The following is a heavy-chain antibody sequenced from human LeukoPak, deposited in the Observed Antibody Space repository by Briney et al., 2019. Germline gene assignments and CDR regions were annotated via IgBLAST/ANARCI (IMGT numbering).Heavy chain of an antibody. J-gene: IGHJ6*02. CDR3: TRGPTGRWLYYGMDV. CDR2: IRSKGYGGTT. D-gene: IGHD5-24*01. V-gene: IGHV3-49*04. CDR1: GFTFGDHA. Sequence: GRSLRLSCITSGFTFGDHAMSWVRQAPGKGLEWGGFIRSKGYGGTTEYAASVKGRFTISRDDSKSIAYLQMNSLKSEDTAVYYCTRGPTGRWLYYGMDVWGQGTTVIVSS.